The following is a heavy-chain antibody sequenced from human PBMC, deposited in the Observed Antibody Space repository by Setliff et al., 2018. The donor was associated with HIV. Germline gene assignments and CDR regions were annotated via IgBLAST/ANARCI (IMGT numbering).Heavy chain of an antibody. CDR2: ISAYSGNT. CDR1: GYIFSSYG. Sequence: ASVKVSCKASGYIFSSYGITWVRQAPGQGLEWMGWISAYSGNTNYAQKLQGRVTMTTDTSTNTASMELRRLRSNDTAVYYCARQLSNSLDFWGQGAQVTVSS. V-gene: IGHV1-18*01. J-gene: IGHJ4*02. CDR3: ARQLSNSLDF. D-gene: IGHD7-27*01.